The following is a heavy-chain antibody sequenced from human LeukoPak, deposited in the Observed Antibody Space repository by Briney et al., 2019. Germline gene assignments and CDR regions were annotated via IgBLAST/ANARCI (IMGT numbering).Heavy chain of an antibody. CDR3: ARVVTPRYCSSPSCYWKGWFDP. CDR1: GFTFSDYN. CDR2: ISRSGSTK. J-gene: IGHJ5*02. D-gene: IGHD2-2*01. V-gene: IGHV3-11*01. Sequence: GGSLRLSCAASGFTFSDYNMRWIRQAPGKGLEWVSSISRSGSTKYYADSVKGRFTISRDNAKNSLFLQMNSLRAEDTAVYYCARVVTPRYCSSPSCYWKGWFDPWSQGTLVTVSS.